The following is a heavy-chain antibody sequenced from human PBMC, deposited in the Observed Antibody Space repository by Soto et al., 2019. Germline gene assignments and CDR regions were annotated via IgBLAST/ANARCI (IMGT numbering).Heavy chain of an antibody. CDR3: AKYDSSGYYC. D-gene: IGHD3-22*01. J-gene: IGHJ4*02. CDR2: IIPIFGTA. V-gene: IGHV1-69*13. Sequence: GASVKVSCKASGGTFSSYAISWVRQAPGQGLEWMGGIIPIFGTANYAQKFQGRVTITADESTSTAYMELSGLRSEDTAVYYCAKYDSSGYYCWGQGTLVTVSS. CDR1: GGTFSSYA.